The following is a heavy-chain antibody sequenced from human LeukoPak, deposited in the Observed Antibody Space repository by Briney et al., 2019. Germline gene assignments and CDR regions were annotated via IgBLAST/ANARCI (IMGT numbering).Heavy chain of an antibody. V-gene: IGHV3-30*02. CDR2: IWDTGTNK. Sequence: GGSLRLSCTASGFTFTNYGMHWVRQAPGKGLEWVAFIWDTGTNKYYADSVKGRFTISRDNSKTTLYLQMNSLGIEDTAVYHCAKGQTGTSGLFDYWAQGTLVTVSS. CDR3: AKGQTGTSGLFDY. D-gene: IGHD1-1*01. CDR1: GFTFTNYG. J-gene: IGHJ4*02.